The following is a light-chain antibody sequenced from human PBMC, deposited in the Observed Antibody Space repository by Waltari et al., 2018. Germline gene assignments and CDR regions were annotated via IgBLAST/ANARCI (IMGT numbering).Light chain of an antibody. Sequence: QSALTQPASVSGSPGQSITISCTGTSSDVGGYNSASCYQQHPGKAPKLMIYEVSNRPAGVSNRFSGSKSGNTASLTISGLQAEDEADYYCSSYTSSSTLSVVFGGGTKLTVL. J-gene: IGLJ2*01. CDR3: SSYTSSSTLSVV. CDR1: SSDVGGYNS. CDR2: EVS. V-gene: IGLV2-14*01.